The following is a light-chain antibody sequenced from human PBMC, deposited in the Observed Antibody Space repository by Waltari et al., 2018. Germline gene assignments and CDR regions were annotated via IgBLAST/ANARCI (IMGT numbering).Light chain of an antibody. CDR2: KAS. CDR3: QQYNSYSPLT. J-gene: IGKJ4*01. Sequence: DIQMTQSPSTLSASVGDRVTIPCRASQSISSWLAWYQQKPGKATKLLIYKASSLESGVPSRFSGSGSGTEFTLTISSLQPDDFATYYCQQYNSYSPLTFGGGTKVEIK. CDR1: QSISSW. V-gene: IGKV1-5*03.